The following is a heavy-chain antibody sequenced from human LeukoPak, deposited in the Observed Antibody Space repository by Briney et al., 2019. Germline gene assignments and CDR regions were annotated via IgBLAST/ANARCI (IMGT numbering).Heavy chain of an antibody. V-gene: IGHV4-59*01. CDR3: ARDLIGSGAGFDY. CDR1: GGSISSYY. J-gene: IGHJ4*02. CDR2: IYYSGST. Sequence: SETLSLTCTVSGGSISSYYWGWSRQPPGKGLEWIGYIYYSGSTNYNPSLKSRVTISVDTSKNQFSLKLSSVTAADTAVYYCARDLIGSGAGFDYWGQGTLVTVSS. D-gene: IGHD3-10*01.